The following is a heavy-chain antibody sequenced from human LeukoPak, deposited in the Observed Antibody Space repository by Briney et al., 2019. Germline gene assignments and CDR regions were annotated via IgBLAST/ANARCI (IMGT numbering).Heavy chain of an antibody. Sequence: ASVKVSCKASGYIFTTYDINWVRQASGHRLEWLGWMSPNSGNTGYAQNFQGRVLMTMSTALSTAYMELSSFNSDATAVYYCTRGHPNWGFDFWGQGTLVTVSS. CDR3: TRGHPNWGFDF. CDR2: MSPNSGNT. J-gene: IGHJ4*02. CDR1: GYIFTTYD. V-gene: IGHV1-8*01. D-gene: IGHD7-27*01.